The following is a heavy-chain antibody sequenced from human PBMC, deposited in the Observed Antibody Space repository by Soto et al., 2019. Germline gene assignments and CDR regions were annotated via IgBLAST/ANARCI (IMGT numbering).Heavy chain of an antibody. CDR3: ARSYHYGDYGCY. Sequence: QVQLQESGPGLVKPSETLSLTCTVSGGSISSSYWSWIRQPPGKGLEWIGYIYYSGSTNYNHSLQSRVPISVDTSKNKFALKLVSVTAADTAGYYCARSYHYGDYGCYWGQGTLVSVSS. CDR1: GGSISSSY. J-gene: IGHJ4*02. CDR2: IYYSGST. D-gene: IGHD4-17*01. V-gene: IGHV4-59*01.